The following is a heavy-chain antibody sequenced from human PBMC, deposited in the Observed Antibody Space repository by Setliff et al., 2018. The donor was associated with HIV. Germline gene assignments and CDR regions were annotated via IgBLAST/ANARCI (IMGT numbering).Heavy chain of an antibody. D-gene: IGHD3-10*01. Sequence: SETLSLTCTVSGASIRSSTSYWGWIRQPPGKGLEWIGTLYYSGSTYYNPSLRSRISVSVDTSKSQFSLTLSSVTAADTGIYYCVRSMGFGEIPFDYWGQGTLVTVPQ. CDR3: VRSMGFGEIPFDY. V-gene: IGHV4-39*01. J-gene: IGHJ4*02. CDR2: LYYSGST. CDR1: GASIRSSTSY.